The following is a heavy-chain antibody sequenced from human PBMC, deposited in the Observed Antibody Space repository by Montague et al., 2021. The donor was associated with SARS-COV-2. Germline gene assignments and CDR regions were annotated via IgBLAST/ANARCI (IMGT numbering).Heavy chain of an antibody. D-gene: IGHD2-15*01. CDR3: ARAERESCGDGNCYQYFFNY. CDR1: GDSVSTNSGT. CDR2: TYYRSEWYS. V-gene: IGHV6-1*01. J-gene: IGHJ4*02. Sequence: CAISGDSVSTNSGTWNWVRLSPSRGLEWLGRTYYRSEWYSDYSVSVKSRISINPDASKNQFSLQLNSVTPEDTAVYYCARAERESCGDGNCYQYFFNYWGQGPLVP.